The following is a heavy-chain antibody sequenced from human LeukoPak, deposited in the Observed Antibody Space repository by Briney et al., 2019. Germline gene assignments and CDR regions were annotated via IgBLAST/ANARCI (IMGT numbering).Heavy chain of an antibody. CDR3: AKKPAGFDP. J-gene: IGHJ5*02. CDR1: GFTFSSDA. CDR2: IDGSGGFT. D-gene: IGHD1-14*01. Sequence: GGSLRLSCAASGFTFSSDAMTWVRQAPGKGLEWVSGIDGSGGFTYYADSVKGRFTISRDNSKNTLYLQMNSLRAEDTAIYYCAKKPAGFDPWGQGTLVTVSS. V-gene: IGHV3-23*01.